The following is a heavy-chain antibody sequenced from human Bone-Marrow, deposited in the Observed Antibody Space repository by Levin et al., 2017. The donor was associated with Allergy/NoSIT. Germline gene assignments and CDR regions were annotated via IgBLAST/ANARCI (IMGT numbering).Heavy chain of an antibody. J-gene: IGHJ6*02. CDR2: IRAAGDT. V-gene: IGHV3-13*04. D-gene: IGHD4-17*01. CDR1: GFTFRSYD. Sequence: GGSLRLSCAASGFTFRSYDMHWVRQAAGKGLEWISVIRAAGDTSYVDSVKGRFSISRENAKNSLFLQMNSLRDGDTAVYYCARGGVTTSDYGMDVWGQGTTVTVPS. CDR3: ARGGVTTSDYGMDV.